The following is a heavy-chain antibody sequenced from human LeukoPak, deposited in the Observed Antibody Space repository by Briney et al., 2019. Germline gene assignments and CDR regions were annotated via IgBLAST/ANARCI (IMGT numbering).Heavy chain of an antibody. Sequence: PSETLSLTCAVYGGSFSGYYWSWIRQPPGKGLEWIGEINHSGSTNYNPSFKSRVTISVDTSKNQFSLKLSSVTAADTAVYYCARVQGTIGDEKSNFDYWGQGTLVTVSS. D-gene: IGHD2-8*01. J-gene: IGHJ4*02. CDR1: GGSFSGYY. V-gene: IGHV4-34*01. CDR2: INHSGST. CDR3: ARVQGTIGDEKSNFDY.